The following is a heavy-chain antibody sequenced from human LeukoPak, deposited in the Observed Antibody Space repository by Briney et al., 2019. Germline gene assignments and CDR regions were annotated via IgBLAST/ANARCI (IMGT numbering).Heavy chain of an antibody. Sequence: GGSLRLSCAASGFTVSSNYMSWVRQAPGKGLEWVSVIYSGGSTYYADSVKGRFTISRDNSKNTLYLQMNSLRAEDTAVYYCASSDTAMVIDYWGQGTLVTVSS. V-gene: IGHV3-66*01. D-gene: IGHD5-18*01. CDR1: GFTVSSNY. CDR3: ASSDTAMVIDY. J-gene: IGHJ4*02. CDR2: IYSGGST.